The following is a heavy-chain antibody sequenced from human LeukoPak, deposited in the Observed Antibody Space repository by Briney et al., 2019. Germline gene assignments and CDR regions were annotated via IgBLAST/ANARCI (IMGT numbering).Heavy chain of an antibody. CDR3: AKAGYCSGGSCYHNDY. Sequence: SETLSLTCTVSGGSISSYYWSWIRQPPGKGLEWIGYIYYSGSTNCNPSLKSRVTISLDTSKNQFSLKLSSVTAADTAVYYCAKAGYCSGGSCYHNDYWGQGTLVTVSS. CDR2: IYYSGST. V-gene: IGHV4-59*01. D-gene: IGHD2-15*01. CDR1: GGSISSYY. J-gene: IGHJ4*02.